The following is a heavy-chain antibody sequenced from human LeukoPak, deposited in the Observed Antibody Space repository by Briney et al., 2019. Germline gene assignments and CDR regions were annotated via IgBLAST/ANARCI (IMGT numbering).Heavy chain of an antibody. CDR2: ISWNSGSI. V-gene: IGHV3-9*01. D-gene: IGHD6-19*01. J-gene: IGHJ4*02. CDR3: AKVRYSSGWARFDY. Sequence: GGSLRLSCAASGFTFDDYAMHWVRQAPGKGLEWVSGISWNSGSIGYADSVKGRFTISRDNAKNSLYLQMNSLRAEDTALYYCAKVRYSSGWARFDYWGQGTQVTVSS. CDR1: GFTFDDYA.